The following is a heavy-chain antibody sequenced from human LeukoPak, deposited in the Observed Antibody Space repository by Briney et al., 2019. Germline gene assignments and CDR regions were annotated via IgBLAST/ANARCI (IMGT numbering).Heavy chain of an antibody. Sequence: SETLSLTCTVSGGSISSYYWSWIRQPPGKGLEWIGYIYYSGSTNYNPCLKSRVTISVDTSKNQFSLKLSSVTAADTAVYYCARAHDYYGSGSYPPPFDYWGQGTLVTVSS. CDR1: GGSISSYY. CDR3: ARAHDYYGSGSYPPPFDY. D-gene: IGHD3-10*01. J-gene: IGHJ4*02. CDR2: IYYSGST. V-gene: IGHV4-59*01.